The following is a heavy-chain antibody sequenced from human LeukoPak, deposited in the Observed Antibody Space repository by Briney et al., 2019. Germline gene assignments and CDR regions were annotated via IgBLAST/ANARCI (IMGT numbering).Heavy chain of an antibody. Sequence: GGSLRLSCAASGFTFSSYTMHWVRQAPGKGLEWISSISGGSSTIYYADSVKGRFTISRDNAKNSVYLQMNSLRAEDTAVYYCTRQTERDAYNRYWGQGTLVTVSS. CDR1: GFTFSSYT. V-gene: IGHV3-48*04. D-gene: IGHD5-24*01. J-gene: IGHJ4*02. CDR3: TRQTERDAYNRY. CDR2: ISGGSSTI.